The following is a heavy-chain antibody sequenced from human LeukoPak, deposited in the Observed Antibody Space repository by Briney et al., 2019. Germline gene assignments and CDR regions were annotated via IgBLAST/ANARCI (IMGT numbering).Heavy chain of an antibody. CDR3: ARRRLAAGYDY. J-gene: IGHJ4*02. Sequence: SETLSLTCTVSGGSISSGGYYWSWIRQPPGKGLEWIGYIYYSGSTNYNPSLKSRVTISVDTSKNQFSLKLSSVTAADTAVYYCARRRLAAGYDYWGQGTLVTVSS. D-gene: IGHD6-13*01. CDR1: GGSISSGGYY. V-gene: IGHV4-61*08. CDR2: IYYSGST.